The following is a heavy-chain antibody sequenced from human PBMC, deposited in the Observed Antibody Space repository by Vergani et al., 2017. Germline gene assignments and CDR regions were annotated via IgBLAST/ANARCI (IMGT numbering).Heavy chain of an antibody. CDR2: ISASGNA. V-gene: IGHV4-61*02. D-gene: IGHD2-15*01. CDR1: GGSISAGYYF. CDR3: ARRGGVYYSGGKVRPLRKAFDV. Sequence: QVQLQASGPGRVKPSQTLSLTCTMSGGSISAGYYFWSWIRPPAGKGLEWLGHISASGNASHSPSLKTRVSMSVDTSKNQSSLTVTSVTAADTAIYFCARRGGVYYSGGKVRPLRKAFDVWGHGTVVNVSS. J-gene: IGHJ3*01.